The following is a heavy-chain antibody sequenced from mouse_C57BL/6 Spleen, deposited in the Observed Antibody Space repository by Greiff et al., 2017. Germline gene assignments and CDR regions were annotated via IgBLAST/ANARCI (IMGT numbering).Heavy chain of an antibody. D-gene: IGHD4-1*01. CDR1: GYTFTSYW. CDR2: IHPNSGST. CDR3: ARGLGRVYFDY. Sequence: QVQLKQPGAELVKPGASVKLSCKASGYTFTSYWMHWVKQRPGQGLEWIGMIHPNSGSTNYNEKFKSKATLTVDKSSSTAYMQLSSLTSEDSAVYYCARGLGRVYFDYWGQGTTLTVSS. J-gene: IGHJ2*01. V-gene: IGHV1-64*01.